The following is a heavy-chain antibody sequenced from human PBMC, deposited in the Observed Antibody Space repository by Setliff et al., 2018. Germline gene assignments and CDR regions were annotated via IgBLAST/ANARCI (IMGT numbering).Heavy chain of an antibody. CDR1: GYTFTNYA. CDR3: ARVRYVFWSGSIDY. D-gene: IGHD3-3*01. V-gene: IGHV1-3*01. CDR2: INAGNGNT. J-gene: IGHJ4*02. Sequence: ASVKVSCKASGYTFTNYAIHWVRQAPGQRLEWMGWINAGNGNTKYSQKFQGRVTITRDTSASTAYMELSSLRSEDTAVYYCARVRYVFWSGSIDYWGQGTLVTVSS.